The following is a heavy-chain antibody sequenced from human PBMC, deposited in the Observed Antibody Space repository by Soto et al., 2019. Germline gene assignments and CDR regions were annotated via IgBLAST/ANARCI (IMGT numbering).Heavy chain of an antibody. V-gene: IGHV1-18*01. J-gene: IGHJ4*02. CDR2: INGNTGHT. D-gene: IGHD1-26*01. CDR3: ARERKWEPLLY. CDR1: GYTFSRYG. Sequence: QVQLVQSGAEVREPGASVKFSCKTSGYTFSRYGITWVRQAPGQGLEWMGWINGNTGHTIYAMNLEDRLTISRYTSTSSAYMEWRCLISDDTAVYYGARERKWEPLLYWGQGNLVTVSS.